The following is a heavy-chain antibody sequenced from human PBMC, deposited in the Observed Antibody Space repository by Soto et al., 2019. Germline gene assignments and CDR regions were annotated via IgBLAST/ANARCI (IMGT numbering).Heavy chain of an antibody. CDR1: GGSISSSSYY. Sequence: SETLSLTCTVSGGSISSSSYYWGWIRQPPGKGLEWIGSIYYSGSTYYNPSLKGRVTISVDTSKNQFSLKLSSVTAADTAVYYCARRSGYDNTFDYWGQGTLVTVSS. V-gene: IGHV4-39*01. J-gene: IGHJ4*02. CDR3: ARRSGYDNTFDY. D-gene: IGHD5-12*01. CDR2: IYYSGST.